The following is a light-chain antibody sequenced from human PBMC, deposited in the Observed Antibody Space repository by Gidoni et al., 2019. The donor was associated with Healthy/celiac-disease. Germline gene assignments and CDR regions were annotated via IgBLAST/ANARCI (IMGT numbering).Light chain of an antibody. CDR1: QSVSSY. J-gene: IGKJ4*01. CDR2: DAS. CDR3: QQRSNWPPLT. V-gene: IGKV3-11*01. Sequence: VLTQSPATLSLSPGERATLSCRASQSVSSYLAWYQQKPGQAPRLLIYDASNRATGIPARFSGSGSGTDFTLTISSLEPEDVAVYYCQQRSNWPPLTFGGGTKVEIK.